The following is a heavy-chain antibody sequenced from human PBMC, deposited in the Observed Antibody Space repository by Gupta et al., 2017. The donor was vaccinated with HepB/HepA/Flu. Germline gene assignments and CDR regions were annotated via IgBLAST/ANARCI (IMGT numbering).Heavy chain of an antibody. CDR3: ARGRSRYDNTIGDY. V-gene: IGHV4-34*01. CDR1: GDPFKRYY. Sequence: VQLQQWGAGLLKPSETLSLTSGVYGDPFKRYYRSWVRQSPGKGLQWIGEVVPTGATNLNPYLKSRGPIAIDTSKDHFSLTLASVTAADTAVYYCARGRSRYDNTIGDYWGQGTLVTVSS. J-gene: IGHJ4*02. CDR2: VVPTGAT. D-gene: IGHD3-22*01.